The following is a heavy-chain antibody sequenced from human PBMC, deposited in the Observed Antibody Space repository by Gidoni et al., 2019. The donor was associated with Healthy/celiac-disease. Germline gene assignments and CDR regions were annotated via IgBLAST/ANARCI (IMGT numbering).Heavy chain of an antibody. Sequence: AVYGGSFSGYYWSWIRQPPGKGLEWIGEINHSGSTNYNPSLKSRVTISVDTSKNQFSLKLSSVTAADTAVYYCARGPPRGVAVAGIFDYWGQGTLVTVSS. CDR1: GGSFSGYY. CDR3: ARGPPRGVAVAGIFDY. D-gene: IGHD6-19*01. J-gene: IGHJ4*02. CDR2: INHSGST. V-gene: IGHV4-34*01.